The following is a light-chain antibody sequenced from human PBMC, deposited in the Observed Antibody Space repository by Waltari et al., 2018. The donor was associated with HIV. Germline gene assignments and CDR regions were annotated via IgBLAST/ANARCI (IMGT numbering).Light chain of an antibody. CDR3: QQYYTTLALS. J-gene: IGKJ4*01. CDR1: QSVLYTAVNKNY. V-gene: IGKV4-1*01. CDR2: WAS. Sequence: DIVMTQSPDSLAVSLGERATIHCKSSQSVLYTAVNKNYLAWYQQKPGQPPKLLISWASTRESGVPDRFSGGGSGTDFTLTISSLQAEDVAVYYCQQYYTTLALSFGGGTKVEIK.